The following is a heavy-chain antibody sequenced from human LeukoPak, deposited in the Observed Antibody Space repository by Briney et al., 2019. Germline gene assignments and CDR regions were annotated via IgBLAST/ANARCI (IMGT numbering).Heavy chain of an antibody. D-gene: IGHD6-13*01. CDR3: ASRSSSWYSFDY. CDR1: GGSFSGYY. CDR2: INHSGST. Sequence: PSETLSLTCAVYGGSFSGYYWSWIRQPPGKGLEWIGEINHSGSTHYNPSLKSRVTISVDTSKNQFSLKLSSVTAADTAVYYCASRSSSWYSFDYWGQGTLVTASS. V-gene: IGHV4-34*01. J-gene: IGHJ4*02.